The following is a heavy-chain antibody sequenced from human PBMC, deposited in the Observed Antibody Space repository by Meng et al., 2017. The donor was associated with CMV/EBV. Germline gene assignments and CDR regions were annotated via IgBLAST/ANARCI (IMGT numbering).Heavy chain of an antibody. Sequence: GESLKISCAASGFTFSSYWMHWVRQAPGKGLVWVSRINCDGSSTSYADSVKGRFTISRDNAKNTLYLQMNSLRAEDTAVYYCARESDYGMDVWGQGTTVTVSS. CDR2: INCDGSST. J-gene: IGHJ6*02. CDR1: GFTFSSYW. V-gene: IGHV3-74*01. CDR3: ARESDYGMDV.